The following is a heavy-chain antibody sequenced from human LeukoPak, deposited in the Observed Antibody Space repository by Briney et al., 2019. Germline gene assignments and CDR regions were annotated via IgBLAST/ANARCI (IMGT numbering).Heavy chain of an antibody. V-gene: IGHV1-2*02. CDR2: INPNSGGT. Sequence: ASVKVSCKASGYTFTGYYMHWVRQAPGQGLEWVGWINPNSGGTNYAQKFQGRVTMTRDTSISTAYMELSRLRSDDTAVYYCARGSVRYFDWLSRTQNWFDPWGQGTLVTVSS. CDR3: ARGSVRYFDWLSRTQNWFDP. D-gene: IGHD3-9*01. J-gene: IGHJ5*02. CDR1: GYTFTGYY.